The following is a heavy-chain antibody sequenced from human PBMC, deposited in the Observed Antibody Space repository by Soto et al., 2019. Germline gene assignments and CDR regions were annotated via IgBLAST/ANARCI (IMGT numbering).Heavy chain of an antibody. J-gene: IGHJ4*02. CDR1: GFTFDDYT. D-gene: IGHD6-13*01. CDR2: ISWDGGST. Sequence: GGSLRLSCAASGFTFDDYTMHWVRQAPGKGLEWVSLISWDGGSTYYADSVKGRFTISRDNSKNSLYLQMNSLRTEDTALYYCAKDLFPYSSSWYATDYWGQGTLVTVSS. CDR3: AKDLFPYSSSWYATDY. V-gene: IGHV3-43*01.